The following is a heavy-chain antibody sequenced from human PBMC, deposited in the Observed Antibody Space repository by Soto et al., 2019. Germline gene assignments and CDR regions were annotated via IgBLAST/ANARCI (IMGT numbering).Heavy chain of an antibody. D-gene: IGHD2-21*02. CDR2: IYYSGST. CDR3: ARQRTSVVTQAYFDV. V-gene: IGHV4-39*01. Sequence: PSETLSLTCTVTGDSISSRSYYWGWIRQPPGKGLEWIGSIYYSGSTYNNPSLRSRVPMSIDTSKDQFSLKLKSVTAADTALYFCARQRTSVVTQAYFDVWGQGPLVTVSS. CDR1: GDSISSRSYY. J-gene: IGHJ4*02.